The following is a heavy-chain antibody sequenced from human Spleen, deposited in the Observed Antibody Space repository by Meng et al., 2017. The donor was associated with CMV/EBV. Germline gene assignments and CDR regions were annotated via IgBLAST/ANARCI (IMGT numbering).Heavy chain of an antibody. CDR1: GYSISSGYY. CDR3: AKIGYCSRTSCSGNFLDP. D-gene: IGHD2-2*01. CDR2: IYRGGTT. V-gene: IGHV4-38-2*02. J-gene: IGHJ5*02. Sequence: GSLRLSCTVSGYSISSGYYWAWIRQPPGKGLEWIGAIYRGGTTYYTPSLKSRVTMSVDTSKSHFSLKLYSVTAADTAIYYCAKIGYCSRTSCSGNFLDPWGQGTLVTVSS.